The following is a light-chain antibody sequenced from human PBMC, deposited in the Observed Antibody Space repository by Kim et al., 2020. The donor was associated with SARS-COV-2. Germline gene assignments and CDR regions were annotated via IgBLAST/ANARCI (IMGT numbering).Light chain of an antibody. CDR3: SAWDETLSARV. CDR2: GNS. V-gene: IGLV1-47*02. CDR1: SSNVGKTY. Sequence: ELTQPPSASGTPGQSVTISCSGRSSNVGKTYVYWYQQLPGTAPRLLIYGNSQRPSGVPERFSGSKSGTSASLAISGLRSEDEADYYCSAWDETLSARVFGGGTKLTVL. J-gene: IGLJ3*02.